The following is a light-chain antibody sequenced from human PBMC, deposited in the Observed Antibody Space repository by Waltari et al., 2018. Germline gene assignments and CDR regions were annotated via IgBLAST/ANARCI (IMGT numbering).Light chain of an antibody. CDR1: SRDVGGDNL. Sequence: QSALTQPASASGSPGQSITISCTGTSRDVGGDNLVTWYQQHPGKAPKLMIYEVSKRPSGVSNRFSGSKSGNTASLTISGLQAEDEADYYCCSYAGSSTLVFGGGTKLTVL. J-gene: IGLJ2*01. CDR2: EVS. V-gene: IGLV2-23*02. CDR3: CSYAGSSTLV.